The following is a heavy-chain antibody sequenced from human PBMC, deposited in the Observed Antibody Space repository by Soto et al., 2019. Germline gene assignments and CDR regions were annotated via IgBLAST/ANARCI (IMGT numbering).Heavy chain of an antibody. CDR3: ARASGVGVGTPSS. CDR1: GYTFSNYG. Sequence: QIQLVQSGAEVKKPGASAKVSCKASGYTFSNYGISWMRQVPGQGLEWMGWVSAYNGKTNYTQKFQGRVTMSTDTSTNTAYLELRSLRADDTAVYYCARASGVGVGTPSSWGQGTLVTVSS. V-gene: IGHV1-18*01. CDR2: VSAYNGKT. J-gene: IGHJ5*02. D-gene: IGHD3-3*01.